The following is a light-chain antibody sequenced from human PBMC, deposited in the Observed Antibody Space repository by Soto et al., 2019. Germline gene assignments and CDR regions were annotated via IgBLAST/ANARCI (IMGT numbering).Light chain of an antibody. CDR3: ATWDDSRPAV. J-gene: IGLJ2*01. V-gene: IGLV1-44*01. CDR2: NNN. Sequence: QSVLTQPPSASGTPGQRVTISCSGSTSNIGSKTVSWYQQLPGSAPRVLIYNNNERPSGVPDRFSGSKSGTSASLAISGLQSEDDADYYCATWDDSRPAVFGGGTKLTVL. CDR1: TSNIGSKT.